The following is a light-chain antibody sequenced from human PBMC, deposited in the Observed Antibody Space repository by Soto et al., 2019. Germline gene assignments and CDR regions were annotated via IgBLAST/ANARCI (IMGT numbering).Light chain of an antibody. CDR3: LQHNSYPRT. Sequence: AIQMTQSPSSLYASVGDRVTITCRASQGIRTELGWYQQKPGKAPRLLIYGASTLQGGVPSRFSGSGSGTDFTLTISSLQPEDFATYYCLQHNSYPRTFGQGTKVEIK. J-gene: IGKJ1*01. CDR2: GAS. CDR1: QGIRTE. V-gene: IGKV1-6*01.